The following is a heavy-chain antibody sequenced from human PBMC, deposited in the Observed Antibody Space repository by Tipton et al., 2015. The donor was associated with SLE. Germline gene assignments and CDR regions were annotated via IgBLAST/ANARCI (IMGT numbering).Heavy chain of an antibody. V-gene: IGHV4-34*01. J-gene: IGHJ3*02. CDR1: GGSFSGYY. Sequence: TLSLTCAVYGGSFSGYYWSWIRQPPGKGLEWIGEINHSGSTNCNPSLKSRVTISLDTSKNQFSLKLSSVTAADTAVYYCARGYCRGGSCYPVDAFDIWGQGIKVTVSS. D-gene: IGHD2-15*01. CDR3: ARGYCRGGSCYPVDAFDI. CDR2: INHSGST.